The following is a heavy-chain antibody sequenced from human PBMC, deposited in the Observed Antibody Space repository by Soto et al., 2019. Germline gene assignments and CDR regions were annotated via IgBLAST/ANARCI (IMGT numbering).Heavy chain of an antibody. Sequence: EVQLVESGGNLVQPGGSLRLSCAASGFTFSSYWIHWVRQPPGKGLLWVSRINTDGSTTNYADSVKGRFTISRDNAKNTLYLQMNGLRAKDTAVYYCARGASGNYYLDYWGQGALVTISS. CDR2: INTDGSTT. J-gene: IGHJ4*02. CDR3: ARGASGNYYLDY. CDR1: GFTFSSYW. D-gene: IGHD3-10*01. V-gene: IGHV3-74*01.